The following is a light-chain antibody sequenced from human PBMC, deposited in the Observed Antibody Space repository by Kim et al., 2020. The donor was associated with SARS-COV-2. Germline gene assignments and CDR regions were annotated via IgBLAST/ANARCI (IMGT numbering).Light chain of an antibody. J-gene: IGKJ1*01. Sequence: ASVGDRVTITCRASQGISSYLAWYQQKPGKAPKLLIYAASTLESGVPSRFSGSVSGTDFTLTISSLQPEDFATYYCQQLNSYRTFGQGTKVDIK. CDR3: QQLNSYRT. V-gene: IGKV1-9*01. CDR2: AAS. CDR1: QGISSY.